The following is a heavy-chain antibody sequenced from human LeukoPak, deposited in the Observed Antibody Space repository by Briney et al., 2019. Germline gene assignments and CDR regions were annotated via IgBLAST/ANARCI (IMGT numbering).Heavy chain of an antibody. V-gene: IGHV4-34*01. D-gene: IGHD6-13*01. Sequence: SETLSLTCAVYGGSFSGYYWSWIRQPPGKGLEWIGEINHSGSTNYNPSLKSRVTIAVDTSKNQFSLKLSSVTAADTAVYYCARGGIAAAALVHLDYWGQGTLVTVSS. CDR3: ARGGIAAAALVHLDY. CDR1: GGSFSGYY. J-gene: IGHJ4*02. CDR2: INHSGST.